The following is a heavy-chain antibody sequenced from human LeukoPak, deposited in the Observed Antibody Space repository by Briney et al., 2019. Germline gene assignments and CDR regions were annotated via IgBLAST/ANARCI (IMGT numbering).Heavy chain of an antibody. J-gene: IGHJ5*02. V-gene: IGHV3-74*01. Sequence: GGSLRLSCAASGFTFSNYWMQWVRQAPGKGLVWVSRINIDGINTIYPDSVKGRFTISRDNAKNTLTLQMNSLRAEDTAVYYCARDLGQYYDTSDNWFDPWGQGTLVTVSS. D-gene: IGHD3-22*01. CDR3: ARDLGQYYDTSDNWFDP. CDR1: GFTFSNYW. CDR2: INIDGINT.